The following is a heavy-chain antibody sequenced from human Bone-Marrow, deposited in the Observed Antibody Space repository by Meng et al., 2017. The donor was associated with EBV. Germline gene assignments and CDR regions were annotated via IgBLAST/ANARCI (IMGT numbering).Heavy chain of an antibody. Sequence: QIQLQQSGPGLVKPSXTLSLTCDISGASVSSDISAWNWIRQSPSRGLEWLGRTYYRSKWYNDYAVSVKSRITIKPHSSKNQFSLQLNSVTPEDTAVYFCARDRYGYFDYWGQGTLGTVSS. CDR1: GASVSSDISA. CDR3: ARDRYGYFDY. V-gene: IGHV6-1*02. D-gene: IGHD4-17*01. J-gene: IGHJ4*02. CDR2: TYYRSKWYN.